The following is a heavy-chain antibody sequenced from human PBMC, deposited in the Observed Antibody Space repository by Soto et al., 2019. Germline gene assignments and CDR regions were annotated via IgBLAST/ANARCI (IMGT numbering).Heavy chain of an antibody. CDR1: GFTFSSYA. CDR3: AKDYRKGQLDYNYYYYYMDV. V-gene: IGHV3-23*01. CDR2: ISGSGGST. Sequence: PGGSLRLSCAASGFTFSSYAMSWVRLAPGKGLEWVSAISGSGGSTYYADSVKGRFTISRDNSKNTLYLQMNSLRAEDTAVYYCAKDYRKGQLDYNYYYYYMDVWGKGTTVTVSS. D-gene: IGHD6-13*01. J-gene: IGHJ6*03.